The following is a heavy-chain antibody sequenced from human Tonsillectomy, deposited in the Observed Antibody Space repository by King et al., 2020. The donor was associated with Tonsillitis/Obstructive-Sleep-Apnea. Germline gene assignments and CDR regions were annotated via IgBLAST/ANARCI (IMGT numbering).Heavy chain of an antibody. CDR1: GYSFSTYW. J-gene: IGHJ5*02. CDR3: ARRGSGTYGNWFDP. V-gene: IGHV5-51*01. D-gene: IGHD1-26*01. CDR2: IYPGDSDT. Sequence: VQLVESGAEVKKPGEALKISCKGSGYSFSTYWIGWVRQMPGKGLEWMGIIYPGDSDTRYSPSFQGQVTISADKSLSTAYLQWSSLNASDTAIYYCARRGSGTYGNWFDPWGQGTLVTVSS.